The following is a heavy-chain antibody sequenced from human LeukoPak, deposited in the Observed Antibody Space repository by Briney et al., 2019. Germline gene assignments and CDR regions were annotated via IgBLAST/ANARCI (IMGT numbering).Heavy chain of an antibody. D-gene: IGHD6-19*01. Sequence: ASVKVSCKASGYTFTGYYMHWVRQAPGQGLEWMGWINPNSGGTNYAQKLQGRVTMTTDTSTSTAYMELRSLRSDDTAVYYCARGIAVAGADFDYWGQGTLVTVSS. V-gene: IGHV1-2*02. CDR3: ARGIAVAGADFDY. CDR1: GYTFTGYY. J-gene: IGHJ4*02. CDR2: INPNSGGT.